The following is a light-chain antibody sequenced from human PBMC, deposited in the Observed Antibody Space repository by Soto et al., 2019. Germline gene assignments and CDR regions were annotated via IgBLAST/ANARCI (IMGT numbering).Light chain of an antibody. J-gene: IGKJ1*01. V-gene: IGKV3-20*01. CDR3: QQYGSSPRT. Sequence: EIVLTQSPGTLSLSPGERATLSCRASQSVSSSYVAWYQQKPGQAPMLLIYGAFGRATGIPDRSSGSGSGTDFTLTISRLEPEDFAVYYCQQYGSSPRTFGQGTKVEIK. CDR1: QSVSSSY. CDR2: GAF.